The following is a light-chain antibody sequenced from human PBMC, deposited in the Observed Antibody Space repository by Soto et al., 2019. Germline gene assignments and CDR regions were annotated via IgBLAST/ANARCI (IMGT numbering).Light chain of an antibody. V-gene: IGKV1-39*01. J-gene: IGKJ1*01. Sequence: DIQMTQSPSSLSASVGDRVTITCRASQSISSYLNWYQKKPGKAPKLLIYASSSLQSGDPSRFIGNGFGADFTLTISSLPPEDFATYYWEQSYSTPREVGQRTQVEIK. CDR2: ASS. CDR1: QSISSY. CDR3: EQSYSTPRE.